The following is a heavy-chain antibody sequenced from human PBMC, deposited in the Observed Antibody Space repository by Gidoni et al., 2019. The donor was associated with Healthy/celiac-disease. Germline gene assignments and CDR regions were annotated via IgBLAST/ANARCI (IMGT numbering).Heavy chain of an antibody. CDR3: AKEHTYCSGGSCYSPLDY. CDR1: GFTFSSYG. Sequence: QVQLVESGGGVVQPGGSLRLSCAASGFTFSSYGMHWVRQAPGKGLGWVAFIRYEGSNKYYADSVKGRFTISRDNSKNTLYLQMNSLRAEDTAVYYCAKEHTYCSGGSCYSPLDYWGQGTLVTVSS. J-gene: IGHJ4*02. V-gene: IGHV3-30*02. D-gene: IGHD2-15*01. CDR2: IRYEGSNK.